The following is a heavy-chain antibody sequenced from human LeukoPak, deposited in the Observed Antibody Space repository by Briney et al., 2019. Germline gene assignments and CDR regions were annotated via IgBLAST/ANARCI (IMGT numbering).Heavy chain of an antibody. V-gene: IGHV4-59*12. CDR1: GGSISSYY. CDR2: IYYSGST. CDR3: ARDSPGYGGAYNWFDP. J-gene: IGHJ5*02. Sequence: SETLSLTCTVSGGSISSYYWSWIRQPPGKGLEWIGYIYYSGSTNYNPSLKSRVTISVDTSKNQFSLKLSSVTAADTAVYYCARDSPGYGGAYNWFDPWGQGTLVTVSS. D-gene: IGHD4-17*01.